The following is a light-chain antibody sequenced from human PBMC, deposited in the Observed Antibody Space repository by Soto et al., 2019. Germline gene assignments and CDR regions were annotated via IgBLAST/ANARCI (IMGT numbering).Light chain of an antibody. Sequence: EIVLTQSPATLSLSPGERASLSCRASQSVSSNLAWYQQKPGQAPRLLISDASYRATGIPARFTGSGSGTDFTLTISSLEPEDFAVYYCQQRSTWPYTFGQGTKLEIK. J-gene: IGKJ2*01. CDR1: QSVSSN. V-gene: IGKV3-11*01. CDR3: QQRSTWPYT. CDR2: DAS.